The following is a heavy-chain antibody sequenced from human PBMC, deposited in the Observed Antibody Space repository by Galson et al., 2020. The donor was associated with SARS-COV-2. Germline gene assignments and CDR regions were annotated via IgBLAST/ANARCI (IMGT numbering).Heavy chain of an antibody. D-gene: IGHD3-10*01. Sequence: SETLSLTCTVSGGPISSGSYYLSLIRQPAGKGREWIGRIYTSWSTNYNLSLKSRVTISVDTSKNQFSLKLSSVTAADTAVYYCARAPSITMVRGGITGPLDAFDIWGQGTMVTVSS. CDR3: ARAPSITMVRGGITGPLDAFDI. J-gene: IGHJ3*02. CDR1: GGPISSGSYY. V-gene: IGHV4-61*02. CDR2: IYTSWST.